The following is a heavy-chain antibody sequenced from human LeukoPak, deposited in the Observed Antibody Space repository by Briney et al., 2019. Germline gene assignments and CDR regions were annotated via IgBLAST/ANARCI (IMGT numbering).Heavy chain of an antibody. CDR3: ARVLYYGDYYFDY. J-gene: IGHJ4*02. CDR1: GGPLSSYF. D-gene: IGHD4-17*01. CDR2: IYYSGST. Sequence: SETLSLTCTVSGGPLSSYFWSLIRPPPREGPEGIGYIYYSGSTNYNPSLKSRVTISVDTSKNQFSLKLSSVTAADTAVYYCARVLYYGDYYFDYWGQGTLVTVSS. V-gene: IGHV4-59*01.